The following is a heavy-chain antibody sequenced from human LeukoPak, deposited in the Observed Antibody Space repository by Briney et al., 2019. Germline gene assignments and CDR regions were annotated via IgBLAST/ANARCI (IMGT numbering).Heavy chain of an antibody. D-gene: IGHD6-19*01. CDR2: IYYSGST. Sequence: PSETLSLTCTVSGGSISSYYWSWIRQPPGEGLEWIGYIYYSGSTNYNPSLKSRVTISVDTSKNQFSLKLSSVTAADTAVYYCARHSIAGAASFDYWGQGTLVTVSS. J-gene: IGHJ4*02. V-gene: IGHV4-59*01. CDR1: GGSISSYY. CDR3: ARHSIAGAASFDY.